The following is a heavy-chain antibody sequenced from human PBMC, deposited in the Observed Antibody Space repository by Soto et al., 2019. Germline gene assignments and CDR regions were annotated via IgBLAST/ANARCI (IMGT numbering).Heavy chain of an antibody. CDR2: IFYSGST. V-gene: IGHV4-31*03. J-gene: IGHJ4*02. CDR1: GVSLTSGTYY. Sequence: PSETLSLTCSVSGVSLTSGTYYWSWIRQHPGKGLEWIGYIFYSGSTDYNPSLKSRVNISVDTSKNQFSLKLNSVTAADTAVYYCASTEDFFDYWGQGTLVTVSS. CDR3: ASTEDFFDY.